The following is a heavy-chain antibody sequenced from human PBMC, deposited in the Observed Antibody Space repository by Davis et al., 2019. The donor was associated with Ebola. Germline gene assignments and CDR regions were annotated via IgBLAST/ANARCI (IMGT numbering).Heavy chain of an antibody. D-gene: IGHD4-11*01. CDR3: ARGPGGNYRAAEFDY. CDR1: GYTFINYD. Sequence: AASVKVSCKASGYTFINYDIAWVRQATGQGLEWMGWMNPNSGNTGYAQKFQGRVTMTRNTSISTAYMELSSLRSEDTAVYYCARGPGGNYRAAEFDYWGQGTLVTVSS. CDR2: MNPNSGNT. V-gene: IGHV1-8*01. J-gene: IGHJ4*02.